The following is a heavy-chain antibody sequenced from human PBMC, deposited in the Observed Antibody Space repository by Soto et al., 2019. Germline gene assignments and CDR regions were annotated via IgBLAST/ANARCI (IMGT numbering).Heavy chain of an antibody. D-gene: IGHD6-19*01. CDR1: GLSITDSEMG. V-gene: IGHV2-26*01. Sequence: QVTLKESGPVLVKPTETLXLRXTVSGLSITDSEMGVSWIRQPPGQPLEWLAHIDSSGEKSYRTFLKSRLAISKDTSKSQIVLTMTNMDPADTATYYCARRHLAVAVSPWFDPWGQGIPVTVSS. CDR2: IDSSGEK. J-gene: IGHJ5*02. CDR3: ARRHLAVAVSPWFDP.